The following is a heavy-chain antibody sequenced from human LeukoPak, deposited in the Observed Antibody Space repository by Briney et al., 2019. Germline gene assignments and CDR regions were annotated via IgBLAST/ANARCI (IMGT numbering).Heavy chain of an antibody. CDR3: ARVSSGWRTDAFDI. CDR2: INSDGSST. CDR1: GFTFSSYW. V-gene: IGHV3-74*01. Sequence: GGSLRLSCAASGFTFSSYWMHWVRQAPGKGLVWVSRINSDGSSTSYADSVKGRFTISRDNAKNTLYLQMNSLRAEDTAVYYCARVSSGWRTDAFDIWDQGTMVTVSS. J-gene: IGHJ3*02. D-gene: IGHD6-19*01.